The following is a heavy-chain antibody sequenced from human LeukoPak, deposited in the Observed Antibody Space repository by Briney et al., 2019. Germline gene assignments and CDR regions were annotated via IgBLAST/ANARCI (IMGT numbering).Heavy chain of an antibody. CDR3: ARDKASGWYATFDY. Sequence: PGGSLRLSCTASGISFSSNAMHWVRQAPGKGLEWMAVISYHGKTIQYADSVKGRFTISRDNSKSTLFLQMNSLRVEDTAVYYCARDKASGWYATFDYWGQGTLVTVSS. D-gene: IGHD6-19*01. CDR1: GISFSSNA. CDR2: ISYHGKTI. V-gene: IGHV3-30*04. J-gene: IGHJ4*02.